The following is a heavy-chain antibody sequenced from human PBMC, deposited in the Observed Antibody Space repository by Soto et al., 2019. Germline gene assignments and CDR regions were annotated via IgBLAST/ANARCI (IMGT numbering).Heavy chain of an antibody. J-gene: IGHJ5*02. D-gene: IGHD3-10*01. Sequence: GGSLRLSCTASGFTIGDYAMSWFRQAPGKGLEWVSYIKSRAYGGTTDYAASVKGRFTISRDDSKSIAYLQMNSLKTEDTAVYYCIRGRTMVDPWGQGTLVTVSS. CDR1: GFTIGDYA. CDR3: IRGRTMVDP. CDR2: IKSRAYGGTT. V-gene: IGHV3-49*03.